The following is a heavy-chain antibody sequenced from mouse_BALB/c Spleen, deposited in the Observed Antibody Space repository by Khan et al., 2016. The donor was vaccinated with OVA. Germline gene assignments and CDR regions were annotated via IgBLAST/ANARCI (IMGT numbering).Heavy chain of an antibody. V-gene: IGHV2-9*02. D-gene: IGHD1-2*01. CDR1: GFSLTSSG. Sequence: VQLKESGPGLVAPSQSLSITCTVSGFSLTSSGVHWVRQPPGKGLEWLGIIWAGGSTNYNSALMSRLRISKENYKRQVFLNMNILQTDDTDLYNWARDTSATTYGGQGTLVTVSA. J-gene: IGHJ3*01. CDR2: IWAGGST. CDR3: ARDTSATTY.